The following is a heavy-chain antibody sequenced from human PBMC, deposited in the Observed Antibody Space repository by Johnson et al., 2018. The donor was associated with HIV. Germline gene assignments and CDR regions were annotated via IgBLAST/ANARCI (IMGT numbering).Heavy chain of an antibody. J-gene: IGHJ3*02. CDR2: ISYDGSNK. CDR3: ARERVAVTGSTRACDI. Sequence: QVLLVESGGGVVQPGRSLRLSCAASGVTFSSHAMHWVRQAPGKGLDWVTVISYDGSNKYYADSAKGRFTISRDNSKNTLHLQMNSLRHEDTAVYYCARERVAVTGSTRACDIWGQGTMVIVSS. D-gene: IGHD6-19*01. V-gene: IGHV3-30-3*01. CDR1: GVTFSSHA.